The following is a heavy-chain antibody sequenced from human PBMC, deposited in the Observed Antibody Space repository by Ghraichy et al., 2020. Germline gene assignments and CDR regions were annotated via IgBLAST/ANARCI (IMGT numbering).Heavy chain of an antibody. J-gene: IGHJ5*02. CDR2: IYYSGST. CDR1: GGSISSSSYY. D-gene: IGHD2-15*01. CDR3: ARRGWDVGSPLSP. V-gene: IGHV4-39*01. Sequence: SETLSLTCTVSGGSISSSSYYWGWIRQPPGKGLEWIGSIYYSGSTYYNPSLKSRVTISVDTSKNQFSLKLSSVTAADTTVYYCARRGWDVGSPLSPWGQGTLVTVSS.